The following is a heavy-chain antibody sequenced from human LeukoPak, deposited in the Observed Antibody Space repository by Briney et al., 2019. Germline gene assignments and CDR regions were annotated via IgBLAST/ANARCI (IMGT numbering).Heavy chain of an antibody. V-gene: IGHV3-64D*09. J-gene: IGHJ3*02. Sequence: PGGSLRLSCSASGFTFSSHAMHWVRQAPGKGLEYVSAISGYGGTTYYADSVKGRFTISRDNSKNTLYLQMSSLRAEDTAVYYCARGLWQPRNNDAFDIWGQGTMVTVSS. CDR2: ISGYGGTT. CDR1: GFTFSSHA. CDR3: ARGLWQPRNNDAFDI. D-gene: IGHD1/OR15-1a*01.